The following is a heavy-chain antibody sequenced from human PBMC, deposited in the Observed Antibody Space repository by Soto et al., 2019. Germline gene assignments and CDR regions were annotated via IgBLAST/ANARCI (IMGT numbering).Heavy chain of an antibody. Sequence: EVQLQESGGDLVQVGGSLRVSCAASGFTLSTSWMGWVRQPAGKGLEWVAIVNQDGSGKYYVDSVKGRFTISRDNSKNTLYLQMNSLRAEDTAVYYCAKDPIPHMIRTVPDYWGQGTLVTVSS. CDR3: AKDPIPHMIRTVPDY. CDR1: GFTLSTSW. V-gene: IGHV3-7*03. J-gene: IGHJ4*02. CDR2: VNQDGSGK. D-gene: IGHD3-22*01.